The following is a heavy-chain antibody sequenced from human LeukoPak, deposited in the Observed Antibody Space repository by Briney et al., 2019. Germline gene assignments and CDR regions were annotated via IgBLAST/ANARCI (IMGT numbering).Heavy chain of an antibody. J-gene: IGHJ3*02. Sequence: GGSLRLSCAASGFTVSSNYMSWVRQAPGKGLEWVSSISSSSSYIYYADSVKGRFTISRDNAKNSLYLQMNSLRAEDTAVYYCARAWQRGAFDIWGQGTMVTVSS. V-gene: IGHV3-21*01. CDR2: ISSSSSYI. CDR3: ARAWQRGAFDI. CDR1: GFTVSSNY.